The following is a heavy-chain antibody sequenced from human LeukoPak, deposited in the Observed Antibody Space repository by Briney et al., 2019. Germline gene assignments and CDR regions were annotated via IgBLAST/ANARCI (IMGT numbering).Heavy chain of an antibody. CDR2: INHSGST. CDR3: ARGRLGDNGSFDY. Sequence: PSETLSLTCAVYGGSFSGYYWSWIRQPPGKGLEWIGEINHSGSTNYNPSLKSRVTISVDTPKNQFSLKLSSVTAADTAVYYCARGRLGDNGSFDYWGQGTLVTVSS. V-gene: IGHV4-34*01. D-gene: IGHD3-10*01. J-gene: IGHJ4*02. CDR1: GGSFSGYY.